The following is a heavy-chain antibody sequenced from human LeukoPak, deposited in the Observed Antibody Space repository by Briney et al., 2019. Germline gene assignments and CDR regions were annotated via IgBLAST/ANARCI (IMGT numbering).Heavy chain of an antibody. CDR3: AGFGSFHH. J-gene: IGHJ1*01. Sequence: SQTLSLTRAISGDSVSSNSASWNWIRQSPSRGLEWLGRTYYRSKWYTDYAESVKGRITINPDTSKNEVSLQLNSVTLEDTAVCYCAGFGSFHHWGQGTLVTVTS. D-gene: IGHD3-16*01. CDR2: TYYRSKWYT. V-gene: IGHV6-1*01. CDR1: GDSVSSNSAS.